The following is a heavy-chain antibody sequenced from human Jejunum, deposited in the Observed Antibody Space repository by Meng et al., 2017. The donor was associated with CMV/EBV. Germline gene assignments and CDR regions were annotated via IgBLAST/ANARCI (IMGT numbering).Heavy chain of an antibody. CDR1: GFTFSRYS. CDR2: ISGSSTYM. V-gene: IGHV3-21*01. Sequence: GFTFSRYSITWVRQAPGKGLEWLSYISGSSTYMYHADSVKGRLTISRDNAKNSVYLHMNGLRAEDAAVYYCARAIDYGDPNWFDAWGQGTLVTVSS. CDR3: ARAIDYGDPNWFDA. J-gene: IGHJ5*02. D-gene: IGHD4-17*01.